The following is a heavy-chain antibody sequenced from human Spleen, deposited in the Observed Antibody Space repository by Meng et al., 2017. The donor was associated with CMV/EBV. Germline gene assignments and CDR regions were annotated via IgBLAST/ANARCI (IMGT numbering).Heavy chain of an antibody. CDR1: NTFTTYY. J-gene: IGHJ4*02. V-gene: IGHV1-46*01. Sequence: NTFTTYYTHWVRQAPGQGLEWIGVINPGGGGTTFAQNFQGRVTMTSDTSTGTVYLDLSNLRSQDTAVYFCARDLSYYYDSAGYYFDYWGQGTLVTVSS. CDR3: ARDLSYYYDSAGYYFDY. D-gene: IGHD3-22*01. CDR2: INPGGGGT.